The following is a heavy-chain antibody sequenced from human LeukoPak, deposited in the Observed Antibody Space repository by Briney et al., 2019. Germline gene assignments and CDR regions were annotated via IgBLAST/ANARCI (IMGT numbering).Heavy chain of an antibody. CDR1: GGSISSDY. D-gene: IGHD5-12*01. Sequence: SETLSLTCTVSGGSISSDYWSWIRQPPGKGLEWIGYIYYSGRTYYNPSLKSRITISVDTSKNQFSLKLSSVTAADTAVYYCARVVDIVATNLIDYWGQGTLVTVSS. J-gene: IGHJ4*02. CDR2: IYYSGRT. V-gene: IGHV4-59*12. CDR3: ARVVDIVATNLIDY.